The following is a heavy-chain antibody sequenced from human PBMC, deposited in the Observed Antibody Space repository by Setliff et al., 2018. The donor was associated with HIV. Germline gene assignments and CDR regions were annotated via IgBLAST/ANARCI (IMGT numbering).Heavy chain of an antibody. CDR2: MSYDGNNK. D-gene: IGHD6-19*01. Sequence: PGGSLRLSCAASGFIFSSYAMHWVRQAPGKGLEWVAVMSYDGNNKYYADSVKGRFTISRDISKNTLFLQMNGLRAEDTAVYYGARDTYSGWEFDYRGQGTLVTVSS. J-gene: IGHJ4*02. V-gene: IGHV3-30*07. CDR3: ARDTYSGWEFDY. CDR1: GFIFSSYA.